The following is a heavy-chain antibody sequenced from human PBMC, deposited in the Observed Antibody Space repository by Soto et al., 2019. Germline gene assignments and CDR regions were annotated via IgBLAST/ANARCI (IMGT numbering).Heavy chain of an antibody. CDR2: IYYSGST. V-gene: IGHV4-59*01. Sequence: QVQLQESGPGLVKPSETLSLTCTVSGGSISSYYWSWIRQPPGKGLEWIGYIYYSGSTNYNPSLKSRVTISVDTSKNQFSLKLSSVTAADTAVYYCARDDNAFDIWGQGTMVTVSS. J-gene: IGHJ3*02. CDR3: ARDDNAFDI. CDR1: GGSISSYY.